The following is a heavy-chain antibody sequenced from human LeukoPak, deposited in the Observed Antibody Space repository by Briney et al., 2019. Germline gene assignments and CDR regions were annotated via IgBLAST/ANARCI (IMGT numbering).Heavy chain of an antibody. CDR3: ARGSGYYGSGSPDAFDI. V-gene: IGHV3-23*01. CDR1: GFTFSSYA. Sequence: GGSLRLSCAASGFTFSSYAMNWVRQAPGKGLEWGSTISGSGNSTYYADSVKGRFTSSRDNPKNTMYLQMNSLRAEDTAVYYCARGSGYYGSGSPDAFDIWGQGTMVTVSS. J-gene: IGHJ3*02. D-gene: IGHD3-10*01. CDR2: ISGSGNST.